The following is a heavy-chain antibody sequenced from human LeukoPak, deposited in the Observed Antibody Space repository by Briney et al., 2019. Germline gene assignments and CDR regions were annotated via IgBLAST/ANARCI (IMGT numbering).Heavy chain of an antibody. Sequence: PSETLSLTCALYGGSFTYYYWAWIRQPPGKGLEWIGEINHAGTADYNPSLKSRVTISVDTSKNQFSLKLNSVTPADTAVYYCARLNLEYLYSWGPNDYWGQGTLVTVSS. J-gene: IGHJ4*02. CDR1: GGSFTYYY. CDR2: INHAGTA. V-gene: IGHV4-34*01. D-gene: IGHD3-3*01. CDR3: ARLNLEYLYSWGPNDY.